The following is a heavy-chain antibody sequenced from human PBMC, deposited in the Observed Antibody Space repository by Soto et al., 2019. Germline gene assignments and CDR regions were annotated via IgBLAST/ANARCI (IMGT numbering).Heavy chain of an antibody. Sequence: GASVKVSCKASGYTFTSYDINWVRQATGQGLEWMGWMNPNSGNTGYAQKFQGRVTMTRNTSISTAYMGLSSLRSEDTAVYYCATLGYCSSTSCSSTFYYYYMDVWGKGTTVTVSS. CDR2: MNPNSGNT. V-gene: IGHV1-8*01. J-gene: IGHJ6*03. CDR3: ATLGYCSSTSCSSTFYYYYMDV. D-gene: IGHD2-2*01. CDR1: GYTFTSYD.